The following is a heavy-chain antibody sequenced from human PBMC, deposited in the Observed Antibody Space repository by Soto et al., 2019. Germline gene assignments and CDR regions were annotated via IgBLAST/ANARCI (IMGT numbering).Heavy chain of an antibody. V-gene: IGHV3-23*01. Sequence: GGSLRLSCAASGFTFSGFAMSWVRQAPGKGLEWVSTISRSGGSTYYADSVKGRFTISRDNSKNTLYLQMNSLRAEDTALYYCANLVNEWLLRHWGQGTLVTVSS. CDR2: ISRSGGST. D-gene: IGHD3-3*01. J-gene: IGHJ4*02. CDR3: ANLVNEWLLRH. CDR1: GFTFSGFA.